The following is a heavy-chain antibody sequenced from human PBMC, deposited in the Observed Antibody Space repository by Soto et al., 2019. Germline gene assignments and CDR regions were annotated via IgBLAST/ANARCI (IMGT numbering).Heavy chain of an antibody. Sequence: QLQLQESGPGLVKPSETLSLTCTVSGGSISSSSYYWGWIRQPPGKELEWIGSIYYSGTTYYNPSLKSRATISVDTSKEQFSLKLSSVTAADTAVYYCASLTLGHCTSTSCFYNWFGPWGQGTPVTVSS. D-gene: IGHD2-2*01. V-gene: IGHV4-39*01. J-gene: IGHJ5*02. CDR1: GGSISSSSYY. CDR2: IYYSGTT. CDR3: ASLTLGHCTSTSCFYNWFGP.